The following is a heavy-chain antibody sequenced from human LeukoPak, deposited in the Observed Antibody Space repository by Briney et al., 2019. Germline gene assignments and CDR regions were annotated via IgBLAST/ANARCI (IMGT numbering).Heavy chain of an antibody. CDR3: AKGSASAGSAGNYFDY. J-gene: IGHJ4*02. V-gene: IGHV3-48*01. D-gene: IGHD6-13*01. CDR2: ISSSSSTI. CDR1: GFTFSSYS. Sequence: GGSLRLSCAASGFTFSSYSMNWVRQAPGKGLEWVSYISSSSSTIYYADSVKGRFTISRDNAKNSLYLQMNSLRAEDTALYYCAKGSASAGSAGNYFDYWGQGTLVTVSS.